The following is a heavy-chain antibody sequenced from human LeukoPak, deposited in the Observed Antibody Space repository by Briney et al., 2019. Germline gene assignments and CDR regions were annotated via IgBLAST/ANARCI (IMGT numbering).Heavy chain of an antibody. CDR1: GFTFSSYS. V-gene: IGHV3-48*02. CDR2: ISSSGSPI. CDR3: ARAGGDSSGWYGY. Sequence: GGSLRLSCAASGFTFSSYSMNWVRQAPGKGLEWVSYISSSGSPIYYADSVKGRFTISRDNAKNSLYLRMNSLRDEDTAVYYCARAGGDSSGWYGYWGQGTLVTVSS. D-gene: IGHD6-19*01. J-gene: IGHJ4*02.